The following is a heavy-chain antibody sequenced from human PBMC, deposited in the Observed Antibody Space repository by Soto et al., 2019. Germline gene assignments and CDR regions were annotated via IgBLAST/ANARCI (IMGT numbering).Heavy chain of an antibody. Sequence: QVQLVESGGGVVQPGRSLRLSCAASGFTFNNDGMHWVRQAPGKGLEWVTVISYDGSNKYYPDSVNGRFTISRDNSKNTLYLQMNSLRAEDTAVYYCAKAEAPYYYGSGSHDYWGQGTLVTVSS. J-gene: IGHJ4*02. CDR3: AKAEAPYYYGSGSHDY. V-gene: IGHV3-30*18. CDR2: ISYDGSNK. CDR1: GFTFNNDG. D-gene: IGHD3-10*01.